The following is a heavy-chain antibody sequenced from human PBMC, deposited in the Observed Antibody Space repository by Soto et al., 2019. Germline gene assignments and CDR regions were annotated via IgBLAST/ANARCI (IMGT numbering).Heavy chain of an antibody. J-gene: IGHJ6*02. D-gene: IGHD1-26*01. CDR3: AELRRDYYYYSGMDV. CDR2: IYHSGST. V-gene: IGHV4-4*02. CDR1: GGSISSSNW. Sequence: PSETLSLTCAVSGGSISSSNWWSWVRQPPGKGLEWIGEIYHSGSTNYNPSLKSRVTISVGKSKNQFSLKLRSVTAADTAVYYCAELRRDYYYYSGMDVWGQGTTVTVSS.